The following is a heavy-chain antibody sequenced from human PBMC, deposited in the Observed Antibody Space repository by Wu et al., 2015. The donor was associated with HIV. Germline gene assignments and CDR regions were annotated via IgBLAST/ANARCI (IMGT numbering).Heavy chain of an antibody. J-gene: IGHJ4*02. V-gene: IGHV1-46*01. Sequence: QVQLVQSGAEVKKPGASVRVSCRTSGYIFTTHYLHWVRQAPGQGLEWMGILNPSSGATDHAQKFQGRVTMTRDTSTSTMYLDLRNLAVDDTAVYYCARALRPVADALELDYWGXGTLVTVSS. CDR3: ARALRPVADALELDY. D-gene: IGHD6-19*01. CDR1: GYIFTTHY. CDR2: LNPSSGAT.